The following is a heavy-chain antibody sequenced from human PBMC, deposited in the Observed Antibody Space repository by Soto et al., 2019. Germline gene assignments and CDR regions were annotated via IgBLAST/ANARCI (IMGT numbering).Heavy chain of an antibody. Sequence: GGSLRLSCAASGFTFSSYWMHWVRQAPGKGLVWVSRINSDGSSTSYADSVKGRFTISGDNAKNTLYLQMNSLRAEDTAVYDCARLGGLFAFDIWGQGTMVTVSS. V-gene: IGHV3-74*01. CDR2: INSDGSST. J-gene: IGHJ3*02. D-gene: IGHD3-16*01. CDR1: GFTFSSYW. CDR3: ARLGGLFAFDI.